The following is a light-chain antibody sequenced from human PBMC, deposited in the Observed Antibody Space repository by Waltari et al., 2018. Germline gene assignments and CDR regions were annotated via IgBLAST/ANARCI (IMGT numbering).Light chain of an antibody. CDR3: QQYGASPLFT. V-gene: IGKV3-20*01. Sequence: EIVLTQSPGTLSLSPGERATLSCRASESIRSSYLAWYQRRPGQAPRLLIYGASSRATGVPDRFSGTGSGTDFTLTISRLEPEDFAVYFCQQYGASPLFTFGPGTKVDIK. CDR1: ESIRSSY. J-gene: IGKJ3*01. CDR2: GAS.